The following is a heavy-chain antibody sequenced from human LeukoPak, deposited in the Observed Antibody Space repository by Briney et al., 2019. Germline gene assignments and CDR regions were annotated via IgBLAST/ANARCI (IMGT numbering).Heavy chain of an antibody. CDR2: IYYSGST. CDR3: ARPTAAGTVWDAFDI. V-gene: IGHV4-39*01. J-gene: IGHJ3*02. CDR1: GGSISSSSYY. Sequence: PSETLSLTCTVSGGSISSSSYYWGWIRQPPGKGLEWIGSIYYSGSTYYNPSLKSRVTISVDTSKNQFSLKLSSVTAADTAVYYCARPTAAGTVWDAFDIWGQGTMVTVSS. D-gene: IGHD6-13*01.